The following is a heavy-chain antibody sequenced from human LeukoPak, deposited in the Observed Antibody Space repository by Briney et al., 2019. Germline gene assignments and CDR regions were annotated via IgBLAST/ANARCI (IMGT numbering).Heavy chain of an antibody. CDR3: ARRLSSSGSYSS. CDR1: GGSISSYY. CDR2: IYYSGST. Sequence: SETLSLTCTVSGGSISSYYWSWIRQPPGKGLEWIGYIYYSGSTNYNPSLKSRVTISVDTSKNQFSLKLSSVTAADTAVYYCARRLSSSGSYSSWGQGTLVTVSS. V-gene: IGHV4-59*12. D-gene: IGHD1-26*01. J-gene: IGHJ5*02.